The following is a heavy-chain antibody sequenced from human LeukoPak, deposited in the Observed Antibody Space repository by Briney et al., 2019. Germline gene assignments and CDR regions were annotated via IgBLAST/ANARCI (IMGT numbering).Heavy chain of an antibody. D-gene: IGHD2-15*01. CDR3: ARGILSGYYFDS. Sequence: KASETLPLTCAVYGGSFSGYYWSWIRQSPGKGLEWIAEIHYSGSASYNPSLKSRVTISGDPSKNQVSLRVTSVTAADTAEYYCARGILSGYYFDSWGQGSLVTVSS. CDR1: GGSFSGYY. J-gene: IGHJ4*02. CDR2: IHYSGSA. V-gene: IGHV4-34*01.